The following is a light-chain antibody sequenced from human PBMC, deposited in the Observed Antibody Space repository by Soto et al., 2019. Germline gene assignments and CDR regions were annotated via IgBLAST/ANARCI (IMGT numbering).Light chain of an antibody. J-gene: IGLJ2*01. CDR3: QSYDSSTVV. CDR1: TIGAGYD. V-gene: IGLV1-40*01. CDR2: GNS. Sequence: QSVLTQPPSVSGATGQRVTISCTGGTIGAGYDVHWYQQVPGTAPKLLIYGNSNRPSGVPDRFSASKSGTSASLAITGLQAEAEADYYCQSYDSSTVVFGGGTKLTVL.